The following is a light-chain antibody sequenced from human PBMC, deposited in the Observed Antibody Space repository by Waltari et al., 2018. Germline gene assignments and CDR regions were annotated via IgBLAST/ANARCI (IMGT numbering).Light chain of an antibody. V-gene: IGKV1-27*01. Sequence: DVRVTQSPSSLSAAAGDRVPITCRASQGIATYLAWYQQKPGRLPTLLIYDASTLRSGVPPRFRGSGSGTDFTLTITSLQPEDVATYYCQMYNGAPRTFGQGTKVEI. CDR3: QMYNGAPRT. CDR1: QGIATY. J-gene: IGKJ1*01. CDR2: DAS.